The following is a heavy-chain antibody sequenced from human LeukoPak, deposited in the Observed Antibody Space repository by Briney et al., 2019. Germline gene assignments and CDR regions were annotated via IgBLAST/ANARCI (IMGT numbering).Heavy chain of an antibody. CDR1: GFTFSSYA. J-gene: IGHJ4*02. Sequence: GGSLRLSCAASGFTFSSYAMSWVRQAPGKGLEWVSAISGSGGSTYYAGSVKGRFTISRDNSKNTLYLQMNSLRAEDTAVYYCAKSGGVSSSSGSYSFDYWGQGTLVTVSS. CDR3: AKSGGVSSSSGSYSFDY. D-gene: IGHD3-10*01. CDR2: ISGSGGST. V-gene: IGHV3-23*01.